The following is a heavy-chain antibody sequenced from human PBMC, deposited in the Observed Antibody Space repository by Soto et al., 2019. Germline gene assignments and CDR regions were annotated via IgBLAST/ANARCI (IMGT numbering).Heavy chain of an antibody. CDR2: MNPNTGHT. D-gene: IGHD2-2*01. Sequence: QVQLVQSGAEVKKPGASVKVSCKASGYTFTSHDINWMRQATGQGLEWMGWMNPNTGHTNYAQKFQGRVTMTRDTSISPADMELTNLRSEDTAIYYCASDMSTTWGQGTLVTVSS. CDR3: ASDMSTT. CDR1: GYTFTSHD. J-gene: IGHJ5*02. V-gene: IGHV1-8*01.